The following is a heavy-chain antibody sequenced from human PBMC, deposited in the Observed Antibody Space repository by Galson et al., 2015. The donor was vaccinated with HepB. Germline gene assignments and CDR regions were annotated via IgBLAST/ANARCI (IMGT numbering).Heavy chain of an antibody. Sequence: SPRLSCAASGFTFSSYAMSWVRQAPGKGLEWVSAISGSGGSTYYADSVKGRFTISRDNSKNTLYLQMNSLRAEDTAVYYCAKDRRGTMIVVAHLPDYWGQGTLVTVSS. V-gene: IGHV3-23*01. D-gene: IGHD3-22*01. J-gene: IGHJ4*02. CDR3: AKDRRGTMIVVAHLPDY. CDR2: ISGSGGST. CDR1: GFTFSSYA.